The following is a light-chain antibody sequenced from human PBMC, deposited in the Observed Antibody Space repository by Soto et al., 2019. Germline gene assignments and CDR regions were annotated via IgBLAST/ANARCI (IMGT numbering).Light chain of an antibody. V-gene: IGKV3-15*01. CDR3: QQYNDWPLT. J-gene: IGKJ4*01. Sequence: EIVMTQSPATLSVSPGERATLSCRASQTVSSNLAWYQQKPGQAPRLLIYDASTRATGIPVRFRGSGSGTEFTLTISSLQSEDSAVYYCQQYNDWPLTFGGGTKVDIK. CDR2: DAS. CDR1: QTVSSN.